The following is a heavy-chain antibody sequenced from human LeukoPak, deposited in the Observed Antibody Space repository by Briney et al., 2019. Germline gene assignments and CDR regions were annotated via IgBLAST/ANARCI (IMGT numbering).Heavy chain of an antibody. V-gene: IGHV1-8*01. CDR3: ARSRPAKRINWFDP. Sequence: GASVKVSCKASGYTFTSYDVNWVRQATGQGLGWMGWMNPNSGNTGYAQKFQGRVTMTRNTSISTAYMELSSLRSEDTAVYYCARSRPAKRINWFDPWGQGTLVTVSS. D-gene: IGHD1-14*01. J-gene: IGHJ5*02. CDR2: MNPNSGNT. CDR1: GYTFTSYD.